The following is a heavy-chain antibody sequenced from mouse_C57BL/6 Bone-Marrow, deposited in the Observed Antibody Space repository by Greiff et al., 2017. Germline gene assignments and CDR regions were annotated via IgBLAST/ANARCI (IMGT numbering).Heavy chain of an antibody. Sequence: VQLQQPGAELVKPGASVKMSCKASGYTFTSYWMQWVKQRPGQGLEWIGEIDPSDSYTNYNQKFKGKATLTVDTSSSTAYMQRSSLTSEDSAVYYCAREGGLSGDIDYWGQGTALTVSS. CDR2: IDPSDSYT. V-gene: IGHV1-50*01. D-gene: IGHD3-3*01. CDR1: GYTFTSYW. CDR3: AREGGLSGDIDY. J-gene: IGHJ2*01.